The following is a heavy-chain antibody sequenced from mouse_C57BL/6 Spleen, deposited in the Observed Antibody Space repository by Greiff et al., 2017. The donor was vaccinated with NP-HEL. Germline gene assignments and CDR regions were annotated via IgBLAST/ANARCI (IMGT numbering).Heavy chain of an antibody. Sequence: EVQVVESGGDLVKPGGSLKLSCAASGFTFSSYGMSWVRQTPDKRLEWVATISSGGSYTYYPDSVKGRFTISRDNAKTTLYLQMSSLKSEDTAMYYCARRGETYAYDEKDYAMDGWGQGTSVTVSS. V-gene: IGHV5-6*01. CDR3: ARRGETYAYDEKDYAMDG. CDR2: ISSGGSYT. D-gene: IGHD2-12*01. J-gene: IGHJ4*01. CDR1: GFTFSSYG.